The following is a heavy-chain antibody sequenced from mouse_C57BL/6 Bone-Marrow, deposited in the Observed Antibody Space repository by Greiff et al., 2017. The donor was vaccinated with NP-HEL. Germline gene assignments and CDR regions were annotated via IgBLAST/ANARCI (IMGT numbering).Heavy chain of an antibody. CDR1: GFNIKDDY. D-gene: IGHD1-1*01. CDR2: IDPENGDT. J-gene: IGHJ2*01. CDR3: TTEGITTVVFDY. V-gene: IGHV14-4*01. Sequence: VQLQQPGAELVRPGASVKLSCTASGFNIKDDYMHWVKQRPEQGLEWIGWIDPENGDTEYASKFQGKATITADKSSNTAYLQLSSLTSEDTAVCYCTTEGITTVVFDYWGQGTTLTVSA.